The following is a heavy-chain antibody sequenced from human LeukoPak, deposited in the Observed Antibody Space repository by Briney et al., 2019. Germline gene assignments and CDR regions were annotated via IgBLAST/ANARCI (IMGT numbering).Heavy chain of an antibody. D-gene: IGHD3/OR15-3a*01. Sequence: GGSLRLSCAASGXTFSSYNMNWVPQAPGKGLEWVSSISSTSGTIYYADSVKGRFTISRDNAKNSLYLQMNSLRDEDTAVYHCARDWTMDVWGQGTTVTVSS. CDR1: GXTFSSYN. J-gene: IGHJ6*02. V-gene: IGHV3-48*02. CDR3: ARDWTMDV. CDR2: ISSTSGTI.